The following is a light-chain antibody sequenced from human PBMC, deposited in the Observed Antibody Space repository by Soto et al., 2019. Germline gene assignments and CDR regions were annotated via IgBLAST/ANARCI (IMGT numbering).Light chain of an antibody. J-gene: IGLJ3*02. Sequence: QSALTQPASVSGSPGQSITISCTGTSSDVGAYNYVSWYQQHPGKAPKLMIFDVSNRPSGVSNRFSGSKSGNTASLTISGLQAEDEADYYCSSYISSNHWVFGGGTQLTVL. CDR2: DVS. V-gene: IGLV2-14*03. CDR3: SSYISSNHWV. CDR1: SSDVGAYNY.